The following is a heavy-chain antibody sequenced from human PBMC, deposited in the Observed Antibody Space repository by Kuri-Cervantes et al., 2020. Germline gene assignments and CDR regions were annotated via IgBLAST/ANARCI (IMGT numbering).Heavy chain of an antibody. J-gene: IGHJ3*02. CDR3: AREYDYGDYAIGAFDI. D-gene: IGHD4-17*01. CDR1: GFTFSTQA. Sequence: GESLKISCTASGFTFSTQAMHWVRQAPGKGLEWVAVTSYDETNKYYADSVKGRFTISRDNSKNTLYLQMNSLRAEDTAVYYCAREYDYGDYAIGAFDIWGQGTMVTVSS. V-gene: IGHV3-30*07. CDR2: TSYDETNK.